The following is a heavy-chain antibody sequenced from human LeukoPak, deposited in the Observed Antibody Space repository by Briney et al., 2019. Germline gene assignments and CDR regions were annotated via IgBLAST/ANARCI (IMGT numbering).Heavy chain of an antibody. J-gene: IGHJ5*02. CDR1: GGSISSGGYY. Sequence: SQTLSLTCAVSGGSISSGGYYWSWIRQPPGKGLEWIGYIYYSGSTNYNPSLKSRVTISVDTSKNQFSLKLSSVTAADTAVYYCARQLAFMYSSWYYYSWFDPWGQGTLVTVSS. D-gene: IGHD6-13*01. CDR3: ARQLAFMYSSWYYYSWFDP. V-gene: IGHV4-61*08. CDR2: IYYSGST.